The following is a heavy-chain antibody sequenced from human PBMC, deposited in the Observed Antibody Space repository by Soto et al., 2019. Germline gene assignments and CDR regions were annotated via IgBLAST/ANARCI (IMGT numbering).Heavy chain of an antibody. CDR3: ARDLERDCSSTSCYGSY. D-gene: IGHD2-2*01. V-gene: IGHV1-69*04. CDR2: IIPILGIA. CDR1: GGTFSSYT. Sequence: ASVKVSCKASGGTFSSYTISWVRQAPGQGLEWMGRIIPILGIANYAQKFQGRVTITADKSTSTAYMERSSLRSEDTAVYYCARDLERDCSSTSCYGSYWGQGTLVTVSS. J-gene: IGHJ4*02.